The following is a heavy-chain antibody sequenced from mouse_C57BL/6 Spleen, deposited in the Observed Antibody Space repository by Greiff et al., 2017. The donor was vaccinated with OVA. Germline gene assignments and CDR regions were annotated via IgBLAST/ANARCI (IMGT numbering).Heavy chain of an antibody. J-gene: IGHJ2*01. D-gene: IGHD2-1*01. V-gene: IGHV5-4*03. Sequence: EVKLVESGGGLVKPGGSLKLSCAASGFTFSSYAMSWVRQTPEKRLEWVATISDGGSYTYYPDNVKGRFTISRDNAKNNLYLQMSHLKSEDTAMYYCARVGGNYVDYFDYWGQGTTLTVSS. CDR1: GFTFSSYA. CDR2: ISDGGSYT. CDR3: ARVGGNYVDYFDY.